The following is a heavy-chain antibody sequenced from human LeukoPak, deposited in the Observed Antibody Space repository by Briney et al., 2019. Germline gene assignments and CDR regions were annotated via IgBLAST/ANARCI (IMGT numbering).Heavy chain of an antibody. J-gene: IGHJ5*02. D-gene: IGHD2-15*01. CDR2: IYPGDSDT. Sequence: GESLKISCKGSGYSFTSYWIGWVRQMPGKGLEWRGIIYPGDSDTRYSPSFQGQVTISADKSISTAYLQWSSLKASDTAMYYCARRDACSGGSCQYNWFDPWGQGTLVTVSS. CDR3: ARRDACSGGSCQYNWFDP. V-gene: IGHV5-51*01. CDR1: GYSFTSYW.